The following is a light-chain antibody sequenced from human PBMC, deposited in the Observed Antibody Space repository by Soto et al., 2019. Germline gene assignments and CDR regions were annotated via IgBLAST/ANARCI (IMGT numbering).Light chain of an antibody. CDR1: SSDVGGYNY. CDR3: SSYTSSSTRGV. CDR2: DVS. Sequence: QSVLTQPASLSGSPGQSITISCTGTSSDVGGYNYVSWYQQHPGKAPKLMIYDVSNRPSGVSNRFSGSKSGNTASLTISGLQAEDEADYYCSSYTSSSTRGVFGTGTKVTVL. V-gene: IGLV2-14*01. J-gene: IGLJ1*01.